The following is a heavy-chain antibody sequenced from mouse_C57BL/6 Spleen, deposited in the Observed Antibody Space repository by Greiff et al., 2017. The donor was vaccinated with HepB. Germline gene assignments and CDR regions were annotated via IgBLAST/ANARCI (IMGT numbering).Heavy chain of an antibody. CDR2: ISYDGSN. CDR3: AREGDYDGRTFDY. V-gene: IGHV3-6*01. Sequence: EVKLMESGPGLVKPSQSLSLTCSVTGYSITSGYYWNWIRQFPGNKLEWMGYISYDGSNNYKPSLKNRISITRDTSKNQFFLKLNSVTTEDTATYYCAREGDYDGRTFDYWGQGTTLTVSS. J-gene: IGHJ2*01. CDR1: GYSITSGYY. D-gene: IGHD2-4*01.